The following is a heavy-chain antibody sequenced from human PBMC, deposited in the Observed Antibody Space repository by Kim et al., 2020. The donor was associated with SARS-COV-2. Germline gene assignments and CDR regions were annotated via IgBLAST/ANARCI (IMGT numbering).Heavy chain of an antibody. Sequence: GGSLRLSCAASGFTFSNYGMHWVRQAPGKGLECVAVIWYDGNKNYYTDSVKGRFTISRDNSKNTLYLQMNSLRAEDTAVYYCASPLYCSCGSFYLWGQGT. D-gene: IGHD2-15*01. V-gene: IGHV3-33*01. J-gene: IGHJ4*02. CDR2: IWYDGNKN. CDR1: GFTFSNYG. CDR3: ASPLYCSCGSFYL.